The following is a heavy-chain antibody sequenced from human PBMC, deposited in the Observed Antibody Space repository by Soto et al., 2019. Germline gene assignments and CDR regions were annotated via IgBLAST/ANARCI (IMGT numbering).Heavy chain of an antibody. Sequence: QVQLVESGGGVVQPGRSLRLSCAASGFTFSSYGMHWVRQAPGKGLEWVAVIWYDGSNKYYADSVKGRFTISRDNSKNTLYLQMNSLRAEDTSVYYCARDVGIAAAVDYYYGMDVWGPGNTVTDSS. J-gene: IGHJ6*02. CDR3: ARDVGIAAAVDYYYGMDV. D-gene: IGHD6-13*01. CDR2: IWYDGSNK. V-gene: IGHV3-33*01. CDR1: GFTFSSYG.